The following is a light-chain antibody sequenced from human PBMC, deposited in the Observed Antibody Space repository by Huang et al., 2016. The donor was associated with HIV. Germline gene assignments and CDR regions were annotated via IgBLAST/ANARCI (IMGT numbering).Light chain of an antibody. CDR3: QQRRSWPPFT. V-gene: IGKV3-11*01. CDR1: HDVETD. CDR2: AAS. J-gene: IGKJ3*01. Sequence: EILLTQSPATLSLSPGERATLSCRARHDVETDLAWYQQKPGKAPRLLLYAASTRAAGVPARFRGSGSWTDFTLTINNLESGDFATYFCQQRRSWPPFTFGPGTRVDIK.